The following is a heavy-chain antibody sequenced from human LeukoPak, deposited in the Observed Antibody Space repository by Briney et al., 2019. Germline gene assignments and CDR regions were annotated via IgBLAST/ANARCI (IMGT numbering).Heavy chain of an antibody. CDR3: ARGETSYAD. Sequence: GGSLRLSCAASGFTFSSYSMNWVRQAPGKGLEWVASIKQDGGDEKYVDSVKGRFTISRDNAKTSVWLQLNGLRVEDTAVYYCARGETSYADWGQGTLVTVSS. CDR2: IKQDGGDE. CDR1: GFTFSSYS. V-gene: IGHV3-7*01. J-gene: IGHJ4*02.